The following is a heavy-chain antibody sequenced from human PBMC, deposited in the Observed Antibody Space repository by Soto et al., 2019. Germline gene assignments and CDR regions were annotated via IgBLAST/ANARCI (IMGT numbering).Heavy chain of an antibody. CDR2: ISSSSSTI. Sequence: EVQLVESGGGLVQPGGSLRLSCAASGFTFSSYSMNWVRQAPGKGLEWVSYISSSSSTIYYADSVKGRFIISRDNAKNSLYLQMNSLRAGDAAVYHCASDFSSYGPFDYWSRGTLVTVSS. J-gene: IGHJ4*02. D-gene: IGHD5-18*01. V-gene: IGHV3-48*01. CDR1: GFTFSSYS. CDR3: ASDFSSYGPFDY.